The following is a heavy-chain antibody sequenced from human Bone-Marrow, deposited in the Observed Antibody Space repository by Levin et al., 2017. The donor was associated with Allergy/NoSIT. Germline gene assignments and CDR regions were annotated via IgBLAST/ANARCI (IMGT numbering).Heavy chain of an antibody. V-gene: IGHV3-23*01. D-gene: IGHD3-22*01. CDR2: ISGSGGST. CDR1: GFTFSSYA. CDR3: AKDIPGAGYYYDSSGELGY. Sequence: QAGGSLRLSCAASGFTFSSYAMSWVRQAPGKGLEWVSAISGSGGSTYYADSVKGRFTISRDNSKNTLYLQMNSLRAEDTAVYYCAKDIPGAGYYYDSSGELGYWGQGTLVTVSS. J-gene: IGHJ4*02.